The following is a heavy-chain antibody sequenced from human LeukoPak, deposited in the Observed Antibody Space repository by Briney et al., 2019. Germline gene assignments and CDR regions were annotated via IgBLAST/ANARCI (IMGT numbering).Heavy chain of an antibody. CDR1: GFTFSNYW. J-gene: IGHJ6*03. CDR3: ARDPYSGSYGDSYYYYMDV. D-gene: IGHD1-26*01. V-gene: IGHV3-74*01. CDR2: INSYGSYS. Sequence: GGSLRLSCAASGFTFSNYWMHWVRQAPGKGRVWVSRINSYGSYSNYADSVKGRFTISRDNAKNSLYLQMNSLRVEDTAVYYCARDPYSGSYGDSYYYYMDVWGKGTTVTISS.